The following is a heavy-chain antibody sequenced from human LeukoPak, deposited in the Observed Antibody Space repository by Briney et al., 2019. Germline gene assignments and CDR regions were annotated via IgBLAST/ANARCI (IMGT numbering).Heavy chain of an antibody. J-gene: IGHJ4*02. CDR1: GGSITSDIFS. D-gene: IGHD4-23*01. CDR3: GKVGGNSNS. CDR2: IHNSRGT. V-gene: IGHV4-31*03. Sequence: PSETLSLTCTVSGGSITSDIFSWNWIRHHPGKGLEWIGSIHNSRGTSYNPSLESRLTISLDTSENQFFLKMSYVTAADTAMYYCGKVGGNSNSWGQGTLVTVSS.